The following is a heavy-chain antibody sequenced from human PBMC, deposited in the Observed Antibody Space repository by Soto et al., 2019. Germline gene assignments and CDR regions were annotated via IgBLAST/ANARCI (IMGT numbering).Heavy chain of an antibody. J-gene: IGHJ4*02. V-gene: IGHV3-23*01. CDR2: ISGSGGST. Sequence: HPGGSLRLSCAASGFTFSSYAMSWVRQAPGKGLEWVSAISGSGGSTYYADSVKGRFTISRDNSKNSLYLQMNSLRAEDTAVYYCATSSSWHRAVYYWGQGTLVTVSS. D-gene: IGHD6-13*01. CDR1: GFTFSSYA. CDR3: ATSSSWHRAVYY.